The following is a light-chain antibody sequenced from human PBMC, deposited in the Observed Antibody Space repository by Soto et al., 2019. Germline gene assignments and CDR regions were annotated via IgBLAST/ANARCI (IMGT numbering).Light chain of an antibody. CDR1: QSRGSNF. J-gene: IGKJ5*01. Sequence: IVLTQSPCTLSLSPCERXTLSCKTSQSRGSNFLAWYQHKPGQAPRLLIYASSNRATGIPDRFSGSASGTDFTLTINRLEPEDFAVYYCQLYGISPHFGQGTRLEIK. V-gene: IGKV3-20*01. CDR2: ASS. CDR3: QLYGISPH.